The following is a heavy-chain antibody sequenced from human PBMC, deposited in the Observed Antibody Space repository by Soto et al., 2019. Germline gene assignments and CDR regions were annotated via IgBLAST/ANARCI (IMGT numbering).Heavy chain of an antibody. Sequence: ASVKVSCKASGYTFTGHYIHWVRQAPEQGPEWMGEIGPESGATRYAQKFQGQVTISADKSINTAYLQWTSLEASDTAMYYCARKFAPEFFDSWGQGTLVTVSS. V-gene: IGHV1-2*02. J-gene: IGHJ4*02. CDR1: GYTFTGHY. CDR2: IGPESGAT. D-gene: IGHD3-10*01. CDR3: ARKFAPEFFDS.